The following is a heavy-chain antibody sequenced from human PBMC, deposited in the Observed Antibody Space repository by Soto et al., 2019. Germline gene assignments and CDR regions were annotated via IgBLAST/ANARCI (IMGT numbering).Heavy chain of an antibody. CDR2: IYYSGST. CDR1: GGSISSGDYY. Sequence: QVQLQESGPGLVKPSQTLSLTCTVSGGSISSGDYYWSWIRQPPGKGLEWIGYIYYSGSTYYNPSLKSRVTISVDTSKNQFSLKLSSVTAADTAVYYCARSALTIFGVGYFGMDVWGQGTTVTVSS. D-gene: IGHD3-3*01. J-gene: IGHJ6*02. V-gene: IGHV4-30-4*01. CDR3: ARSALTIFGVGYFGMDV.